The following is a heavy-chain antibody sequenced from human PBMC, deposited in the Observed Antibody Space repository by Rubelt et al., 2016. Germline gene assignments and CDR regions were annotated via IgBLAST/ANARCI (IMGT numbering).Heavy chain of an antibody. CDR3: ARSGFWSGYSYDAFDI. Sequence: CKASGYTFTSYGISWVRQAPGQGLEWMGWISAYNGNTNYAQKFQGRVTITADKSTSTAYMELSSLRSDDTAVYYCARSGFWSGYSYDAFDIWGQGTMVTVSS. D-gene: IGHD3-3*01. CDR2: ISAYNGNT. CDR1: GYTFTSYG. V-gene: IGHV1-18*01. J-gene: IGHJ3*02.